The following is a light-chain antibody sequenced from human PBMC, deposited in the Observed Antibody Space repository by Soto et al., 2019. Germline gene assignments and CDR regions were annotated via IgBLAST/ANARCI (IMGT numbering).Light chain of an antibody. CDR3: QQYNSHPYA. Sequence: DIQLTQSPSTLSASVGDRVTITCQASQSISIWLAWYQQKPGKVPKLLIYKASNLQGGVSSRFSGSGSGTEFTLTISSLQPDDFATYYCQQYNSHPYAFGQGTKLEIK. V-gene: IGKV1-5*03. J-gene: IGKJ2*01. CDR1: QSISIW. CDR2: KAS.